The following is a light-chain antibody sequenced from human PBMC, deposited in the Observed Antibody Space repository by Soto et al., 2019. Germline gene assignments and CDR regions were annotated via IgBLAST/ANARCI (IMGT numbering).Light chain of an antibody. V-gene: IGKV1-39*01. CDR1: QSISNY. Sequence: DIQMTQSPSSLSASVGDRVTITCRASQSISNYLNWYQQKPGKAPNLLIYIASNLHSGVPSRFSGSGSGTDFTLTISSLQPEDFATYYCQQSYSTPYTLGQGTKVDIK. CDR3: QQSYSTPYT. J-gene: IGKJ2*01. CDR2: IAS.